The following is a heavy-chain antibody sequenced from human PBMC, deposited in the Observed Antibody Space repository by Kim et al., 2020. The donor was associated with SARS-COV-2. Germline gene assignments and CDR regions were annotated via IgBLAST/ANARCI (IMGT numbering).Heavy chain of an antibody. CDR3: ARHPPGGSYYFDY. D-gene: IGHD5-12*01. CDR2: IIPIFGTA. V-gene: IGHV1-69*13. CDR1: GCTFSSYA. Sequence: SVKVSCKASGCTFSSYAISWVRQAPGQGLEWMGGIIPIFGTANYAQKFQGRVTITADESTSTAYMELSSLRSEDTAVYYCARHPPGGSYYFDYWGQGTLVTVSS. J-gene: IGHJ4*02.